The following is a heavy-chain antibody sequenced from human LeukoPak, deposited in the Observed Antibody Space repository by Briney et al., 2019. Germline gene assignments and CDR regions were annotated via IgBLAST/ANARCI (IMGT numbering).Heavy chain of an antibody. D-gene: IGHD3-9*01. V-gene: IGHV4-34*10. Sequence: SETLSLTCAVYGGSFSAYYWTWIRQPPGKGLEWIGEINHSGSTNYSPSLQSRVTMSLDTSKSQFYLRLTSVTAADTALYYCAKTKLDWLLFDFWGQGILVTVSS. CDR3: AKTKLDWLLFDF. CDR2: INHSGST. J-gene: IGHJ4*02. CDR1: GGSFSAYY.